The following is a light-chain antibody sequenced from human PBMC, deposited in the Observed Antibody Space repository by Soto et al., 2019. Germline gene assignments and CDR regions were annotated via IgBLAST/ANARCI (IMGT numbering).Light chain of an antibody. J-gene: IGLJ2*01. CDR3: SSYAGSNSVV. V-gene: IGLV2-8*01. CDR1: SSDVGGYNY. Sequence: ALTQPPSASGSPGQSVTISCTGTSSDVGGYNYVSWYQQHPGKAPKLMIYEVSKRPSGVPDRFSGSKSGNTASLTVSGLQAEDEADYYCSSYAGSNSVVFGGGTKLTVL. CDR2: EVS.